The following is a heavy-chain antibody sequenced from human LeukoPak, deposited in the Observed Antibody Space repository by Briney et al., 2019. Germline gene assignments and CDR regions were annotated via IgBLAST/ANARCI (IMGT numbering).Heavy chain of an antibody. CDR3: ARGLNEIGWFDS. V-gene: IGHV4-59*01. CDR2: VYYTGIT. Sequence: SETLSLTCTVSGGSFSSYYWSWIRQPPGKGLEWIGYVYYTGITNYNPSFKSPVTISVDTSKNQFSLKLTSVTAADTAVYFCARGLNEIGWFDSWGQGTLVTVSS. CDR1: GGSFSSYY. D-gene: IGHD5/OR15-5a*01. J-gene: IGHJ5*01.